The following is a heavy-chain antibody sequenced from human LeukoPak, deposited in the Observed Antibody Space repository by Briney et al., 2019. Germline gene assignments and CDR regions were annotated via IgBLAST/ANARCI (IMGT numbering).Heavy chain of an antibody. J-gene: IGHJ4*02. V-gene: IGHV4-39*01. CDR2: IYYSGST. D-gene: IGHD3-22*01. CDR1: GGSISSCSYY. Sequence: PSETLSLTCTVSGGSISSCSYYWGWLRQPPGKGLEWIGSIYYSGSTYYNPSLKSRVTISVDTSKNQFPLKLSSVTAADTAVYYCASRYYDSSGYYFDYWGQGTLVTVSS. CDR3: ASRYYDSSGYYFDY.